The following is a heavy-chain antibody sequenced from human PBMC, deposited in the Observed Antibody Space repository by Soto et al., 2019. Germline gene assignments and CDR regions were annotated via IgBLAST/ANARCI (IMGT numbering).Heavy chain of an antibody. V-gene: IGHV4-30-4*01. D-gene: IGHD3-3*01. CDR3: ARERFLEWLPPPGDYYYGMDV. Sequence: SETLSLTCTVSGGSISSGDYYWSWIRQPPGKGLEWIGYIYYSGSTYYNPSLKSRVTISVDTSKNQFSLKLSSVTAADTAVYYCARERFLEWLPPPGDYYYGMDVWGQGTTVTVSS. CDR2: IYYSGST. J-gene: IGHJ6*02. CDR1: GGSISSGDYY.